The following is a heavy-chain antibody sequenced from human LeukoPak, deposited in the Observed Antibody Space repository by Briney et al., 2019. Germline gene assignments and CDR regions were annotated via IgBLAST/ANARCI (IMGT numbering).Heavy chain of an antibody. V-gene: IGHV4-34*01. CDR3: ARPYSSGWQDAFDI. CDR2: INHSGST. Sequence: PSETLSLTCAVYGGSFSGYYWSWIRQPPGKGLEWIGEINHSGSTNYNPSLKSRVTISVDTSKYQFSLKLSSVTAADTAVYYCARPYSSGWQDAFDIWGQGTMVTVSS. J-gene: IGHJ3*02. D-gene: IGHD6-19*01. CDR1: GGSFSGYY.